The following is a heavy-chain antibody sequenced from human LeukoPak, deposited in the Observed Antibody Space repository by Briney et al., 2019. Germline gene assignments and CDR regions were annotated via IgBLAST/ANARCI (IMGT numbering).Heavy chain of an antibody. D-gene: IGHD3-22*01. Sequence: TSETLSLTCTVSGGSISSSSYYWGWIRQPPGKGLEWIGSIYYSGSTYYNPSLKSRVTISVDTSKNQFSLKLSSVTAADTAVYYCARGGNYYDSSPLDYWGQGTLVTVSS. J-gene: IGHJ4*02. CDR1: GGSISSSSYY. V-gene: IGHV4-39*01. CDR2: IYYSGST. CDR3: ARGGNYYDSSPLDY.